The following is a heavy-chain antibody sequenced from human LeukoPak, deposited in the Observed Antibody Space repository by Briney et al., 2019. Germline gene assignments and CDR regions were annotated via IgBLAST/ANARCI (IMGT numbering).Heavy chain of an antibody. Sequence: GEALKISCKGSGCGFTSYWIGWGRQMPGKGREGMGIIYPADGDNRYSPSFQGQVTISADKSISTASLQWSSLKASDTAMYYCAMLNSSGKHDAFDIWGQGTMVTVSS. CDR2: IYPADGDN. CDR1: GCGFTSYW. D-gene: IGHD6-19*01. CDR3: AMLNSSGKHDAFDI. J-gene: IGHJ3*02. V-gene: IGHV5-51*01.